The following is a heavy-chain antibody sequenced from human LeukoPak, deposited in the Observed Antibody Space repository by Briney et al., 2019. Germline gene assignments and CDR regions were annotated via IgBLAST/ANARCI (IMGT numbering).Heavy chain of an antibody. CDR2: ISGSGGST. J-gene: IGHJ4*02. Sequence: GGSLRLSCAASGFTFSNAWMNWVRQAPGKGLEWVSAISGSGGSTYYADSVKDRFTISRDNSKNTLYLQMNSLRAEDTAVYYCAKTTVYYYDSSGYYFDYWGQGTLVTVSS. CDR1: GFTFSNAW. V-gene: IGHV3-23*01. CDR3: AKTTVYYYDSSGYYFDY. D-gene: IGHD3-22*01.